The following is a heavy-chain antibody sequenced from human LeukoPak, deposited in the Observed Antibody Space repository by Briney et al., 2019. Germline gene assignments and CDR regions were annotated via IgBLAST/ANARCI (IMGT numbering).Heavy chain of an antibody. CDR1: GGTFSSYA. CDR3: ARDWEYGGNSSGGMDV. CDR2: IIPIFGTA. J-gene: IGHJ6*02. Sequence: SVKVSCKASGGTFSSYAISWVRQAPGQGLEWMGGIIPIFGTANYAQKFQGRVTITADESTSTAYMELSSLRSEDTAVYYCARDWEYGGNSSGGMDVWGQGTTVTVSS. D-gene: IGHD4-23*01. V-gene: IGHV1-69*01.